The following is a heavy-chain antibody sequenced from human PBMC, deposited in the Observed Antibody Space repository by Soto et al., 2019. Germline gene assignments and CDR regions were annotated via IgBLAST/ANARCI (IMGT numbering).Heavy chain of an antibody. V-gene: IGHV3-11*01. CDR2: ISSSGSTI. Sequence: GGSLRLSCAASGFTFSDYYMSWIRQAPGKGLEWVSYISSSGSTIYYADSVKGRFTISRDNAKNSLYLQMNSLRAEDTAVYYCARGWYYYGSGSYYSSYYYYGMDVWGQGTTVTV. CDR3: ARGWYYYGSGSYYSSYYYYGMDV. J-gene: IGHJ6*02. CDR1: GFTFSDYY. D-gene: IGHD3-10*01.